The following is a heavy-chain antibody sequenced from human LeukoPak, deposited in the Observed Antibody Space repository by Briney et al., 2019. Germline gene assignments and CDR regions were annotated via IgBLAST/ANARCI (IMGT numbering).Heavy chain of an antibody. CDR2: INHSGST. J-gene: IGHJ5*02. CDR1: GGSFSGYY. Sequence: SETLSLTCAVYGGSFSGYYWSWIRQPLGKGLEWIGEINHSGSTNYNPSLKSRVTISVDTSKNQFSLKLSSVTAADTAVYYCARDLYSYGNPNWFDPWGQGTLVTVSS. CDR3: ARDLYSYGNPNWFDP. D-gene: IGHD5-18*01. V-gene: IGHV4-34*01.